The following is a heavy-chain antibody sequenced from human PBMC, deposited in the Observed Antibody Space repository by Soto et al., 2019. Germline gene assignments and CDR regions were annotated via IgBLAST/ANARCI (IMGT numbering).Heavy chain of an antibody. J-gene: IGHJ4*02. V-gene: IGHV3-23*01. CDR1: GFTFSSYA. CDR2: ISGSGGST. CDR3: AKFYDSSGYYIDY. Sequence: VGSLRLSCAASGFTFSSYAMSWVRQAPGKGLEWVSAISGSGGSTYYADSVKGRFTISRDNSKNTLYLQMNSLRAEDTAVYYCAKFYDSSGYYIDYWGQGTLVTVSS. D-gene: IGHD3-22*01.